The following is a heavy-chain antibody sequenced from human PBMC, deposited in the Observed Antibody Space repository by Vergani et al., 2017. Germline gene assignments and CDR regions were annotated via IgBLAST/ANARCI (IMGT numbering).Heavy chain of an antibody. CDR2: FDPENYDP. J-gene: IGHJ4*02. Sequence: QVQVVQSGAEVKKPGASVKVSCKVSGHTLPGFSPSDLAIHWVRQAPGRGLEWMASFDPENYDPIYAQKFKGRVTMTKDRSTNTAYLELTNLRSDDTAVFYCATDLSMTTFSDWGQGTLVTVSS. CDR3: ATDLSMTTFSD. D-gene: IGHD4-11*01. V-gene: IGHV1-24*01. CDR1: GHTLPGFSPSDLA.